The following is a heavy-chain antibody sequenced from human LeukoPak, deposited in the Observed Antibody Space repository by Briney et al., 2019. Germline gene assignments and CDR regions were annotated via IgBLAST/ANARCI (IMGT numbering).Heavy chain of an antibody. V-gene: IGHV4-30-2*01. J-gene: IGHJ4*02. Sequence: SETLSLTCTVSGGSISSGGYYWNWIRQPPGKGLEWIGYIYHSGSTFYNPSLKSRVTISVDRSKNQFSLKLSSVTAADTAVYYCASIPSYYFDYWGQGTLVTVSS. D-gene: IGHD6-6*01. CDR2: IYHSGST. CDR1: GGSISSGGYY. CDR3: ASIPSYYFDY.